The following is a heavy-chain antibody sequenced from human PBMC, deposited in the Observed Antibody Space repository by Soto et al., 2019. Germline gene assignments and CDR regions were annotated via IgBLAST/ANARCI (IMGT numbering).Heavy chain of an antibody. D-gene: IGHD3-3*01. Sequence: GGSLRLSCAASGFTFSSYGMHWVRQAPGKGLEWVAVISYDGSNKYYADSVKGRFTISRDNSKNTLYLQMNSLRAEDTAVYYCAKDLYDFWSGYPYYYYYMDVWGKGTTVTVSS. J-gene: IGHJ6*03. CDR3: AKDLYDFWSGYPYYYYYMDV. CDR1: GFTFSSYG. V-gene: IGHV3-30*18. CDR2: ISYDGSNK.